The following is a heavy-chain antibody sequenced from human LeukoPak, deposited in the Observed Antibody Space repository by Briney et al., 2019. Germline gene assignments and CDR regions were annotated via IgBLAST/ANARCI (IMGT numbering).Heavy chain of an antibody. D-gene: IGHD3-10*01. CDR2: IYHSGST. J-gene: IGHJ4*02. V-gene: IGHV4-4*02. Sequence: PSGTLSLTCAVSGGSISSSNWWSWVRQPPGKGLEWIGEIYHSGSTNYNPSLKSRVTISVDKSKNQFSLKLSSATAADTAVYYCARALWFGETRLDYWGQGTLVTVSS. CDR3: ARALWFGETRLDY. CDR1: GGSISSSNW.